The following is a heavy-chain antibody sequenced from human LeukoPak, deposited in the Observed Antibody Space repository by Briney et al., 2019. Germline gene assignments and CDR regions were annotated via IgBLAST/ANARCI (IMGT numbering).Heavy chain of an antibody. CDR2: IYYSGST. V-gene: IGHV4-61*01. Sequence: SQTLSLTCTVSGGSISSGSYYWSWIRQPPGTGLEWIGYIYYSGSTNYNPSLKSRVTISVDTSKNQFSLKLSSVTAADTAVYYCARGISTVTEYYFDYWGQGTLVTVSS. CDR3: ARGISTVTEYYFDY. CDR1: GGSISSGSYY. J-gene: IGHJ4*02. D-gene: IGHD4-17*01.